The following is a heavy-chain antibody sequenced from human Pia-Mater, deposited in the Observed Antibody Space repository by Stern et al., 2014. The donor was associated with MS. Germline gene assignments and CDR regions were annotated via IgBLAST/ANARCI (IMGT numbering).Heavy chain of an antibody. CDR2: TRNKANSYTT. V-gene: IGHV3-72*01. J-gene: IGHJ4*02. D-gene: IGHD7-27*01. CDR1: GFTLSDYY. Sequence: EVQLVESGGGLVQPGGSLRLSCAASGFTLSDYYMDWVRQAPGKGLEWVGRTRNKANSYTTEYAASVKGRFTVSRDESNNSLYLQMNSLRTEDTAVYYCVRGHWGFDCWGQGTLVTVSS. CDR3: VRGHWGFDC.